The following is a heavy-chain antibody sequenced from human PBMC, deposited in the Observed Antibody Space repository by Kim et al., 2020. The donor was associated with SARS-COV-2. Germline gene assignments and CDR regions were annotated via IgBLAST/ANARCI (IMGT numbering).Heavy chain of an antibody. J-gene: IGHJ4*02. V-gene: IGHV1-18*01. CDR3: AGEESIAVDIDY. Sequence: NYAQKLQGRVTMTTDTSTSTAYMELRSLRSDDTAVYYCAGEESIAVDIDYWGQGTLVTVSS. D-gene: IGHD6-19*01.